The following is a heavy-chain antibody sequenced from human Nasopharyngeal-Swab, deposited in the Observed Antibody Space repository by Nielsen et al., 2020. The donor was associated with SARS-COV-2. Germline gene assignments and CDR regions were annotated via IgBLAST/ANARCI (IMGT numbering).Heavy chain of an antibody. CDR1: GFTFSTYA. V-gene: IGHV3-23*01. CDR2: IDAGGGNT. CDR3: ATPGTRCSGDSCDMWVFDY. J-gene: IGHJ4*02. Sequence: GESLKISCAASGFTFSTYAMTWVRQAPGKGLEWVSTIDAGGGNTWYADSVKGRFTISRDNSKSRLYLQMSSLRAEDTAIYYCATPGTRCSGDSCDMWVFDYWGQGTQVTVSS. D-gene: IGHD2-15*01.